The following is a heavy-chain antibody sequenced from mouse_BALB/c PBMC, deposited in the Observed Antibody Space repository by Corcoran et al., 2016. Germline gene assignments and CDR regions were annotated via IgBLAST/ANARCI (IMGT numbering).Heavy chain of an antibody. CDR2: INPNNGGT. Sequence: EVQLQQSGHELVKPGASVKLSCKASGYTFTDYYMKWVKQRPGKRHEWIGDINPNNGGTSYNQKFKGKATLTVAKSSSTAYMELRSLTSEDSAVYYCARGDYWGQGTTLPVSS. V-gene: IGHV1-26*01. J-gene: IGHJ2*01. CDR1: GYTFTDYY. CDR3: ARGDY.